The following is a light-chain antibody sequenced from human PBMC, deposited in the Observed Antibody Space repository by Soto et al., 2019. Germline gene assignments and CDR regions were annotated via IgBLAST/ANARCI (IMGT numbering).Light chain of an antibody. CDR1: QVISTS. CDR3: QQTYTTPWT. Sequence: GESVTITCRASQVISTSLAWYQVKPGKAPKVLIYAASTLESGVPSRFSGSGSGTDFALTINSLQIEDFATIYCQQTYTTPWTFGQGTKVDIK. J-gene: IGKJ1*01. V-gene: IGKV1-39*01. CDR2: AAS.